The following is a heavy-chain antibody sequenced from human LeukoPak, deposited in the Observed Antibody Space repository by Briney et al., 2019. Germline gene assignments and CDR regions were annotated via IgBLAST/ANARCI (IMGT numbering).Heavy chain of an antibody. J-gene: IGHJ6*03. Sequence: PGGSLRLSCAASGFTFDDYAMSWVRQAPGKGLEWVSTISGGGGSTYYADSVKGRFTISRDNSKNTLYLQMNSLRAEDTAVYYCATMGASDYYYYYMDVWGRGTTVTVSS. D-gene: IGHD4/OR15-4a*01. V-gene: IGHV3-23*01. CDR2: ISGGGGST. CDR3: ATMGASDYYYYYMDV. CDR1: GFTFDDYA.